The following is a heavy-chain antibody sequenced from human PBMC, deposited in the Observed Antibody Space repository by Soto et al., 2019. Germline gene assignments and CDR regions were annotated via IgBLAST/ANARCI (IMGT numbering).Heavy chain of an antibody. D-gene: IGHD2-15*01. Sequence: ASVKVSCKASGYTFTSYGISWERKATAQGLEWMGWISAYNGNTNYAQKLQGRVTMTTDTSTSTAYMELRSLRSDETALYYCARSGLRMANHSGPYWGQGTLVTVSS. CDR3: ARSGLRMANHSGPY. CDR1: GYTFTSYG. J-gene: IGHJ4*02. V-gene: IGHV1-18*04. CDR2: ISAYNGNT.